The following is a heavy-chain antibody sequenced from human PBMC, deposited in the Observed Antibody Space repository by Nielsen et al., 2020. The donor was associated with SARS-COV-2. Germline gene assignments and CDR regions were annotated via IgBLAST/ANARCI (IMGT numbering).Heavy chain of an antibody. V-gene: IGHV3-23*01. J-gene: IGHJ4*02. Sequence: GESLKISCAASGFIFSDYAMSWVRQAPGKGLEWVSGVTHSGASTYYVDSVKGRFTISRDNSKDTLYLQMNSLRAGDTAVYYRARYSLAIEESWFDCWGQGALVTVSS. CDR2: VTHSGAST. CDR3: ARYSLAIEESWFDC. D-gene: IGHD2-15*01. CDR1: GFIFSDYA.